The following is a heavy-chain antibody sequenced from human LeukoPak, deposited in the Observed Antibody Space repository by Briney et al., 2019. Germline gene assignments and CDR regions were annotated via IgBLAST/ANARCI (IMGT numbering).Heavy chain of an antibody. J-gene: IGHJ4*02. CDR3: ASAGYEILTGHWPLDY. CDR2: INHSGST. CDR1: GGSFSGYY. Sequence: SETLSLTRAVYGGSFSGYYWSWIRQPPGKGLEWIGEINHSGSTNYNPSLKSRVTISVDTSKNQFSLKLSSVTAADTAVYYWASAGYEILTGHWPLDYWGQGTLVTVSS. V-gene: IGHV4-34*01. D-gene: IGHD3-9*01.